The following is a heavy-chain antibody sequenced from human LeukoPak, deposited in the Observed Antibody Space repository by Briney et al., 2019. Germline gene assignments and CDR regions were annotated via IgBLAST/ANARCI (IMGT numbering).Heavy chain of an antibody. CDR3: AEGALGSGPSKPSYYFDY. D-gene: IGHD7-27*01. CDR1: GFTFDDYA. Sequence: GRSLRLSCAASGFTFDDYAMHWVRQAPGKGLEWVSGISWNSGSIGYADSVKGRFTISRDNAKNSLYLQMNSLRAEDTALYYCAEGALGSGPSKPSYYFDYWGQGTLVTVSS. CDR2: ISWNSGSI. J-gene: IGHJ4*02. V-gene: IGHV3-9*01.